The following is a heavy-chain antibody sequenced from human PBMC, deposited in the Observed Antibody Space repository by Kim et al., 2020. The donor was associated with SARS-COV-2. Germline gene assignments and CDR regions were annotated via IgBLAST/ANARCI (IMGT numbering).Heavy chain of an antibody. V-gene: IGHV3-33*01. CDR1: GFTFSSYG. Sequence: GGSLRLSCAASGFTFSSYGMHWVRQAPGKGLEWVAVIWYDGSNKYYADSVKGRFTISRDNSKNTLYLQMNSLRAEDTAVYYCARDVLERYYYGMDVWGQGTRSPSP. CDR3: ARDVLERYYYGMDV. J-gene: IGHJ6*02. D-gene: IGHD2-8*01. CDR2: IWYDGSNK.